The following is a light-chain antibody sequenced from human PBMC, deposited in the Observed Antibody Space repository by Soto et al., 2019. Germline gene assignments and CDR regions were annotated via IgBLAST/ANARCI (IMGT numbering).Light chain of an antibody. V-gene: IGKV1-5*01. Sequence: DIQMTQSPSTLSASVGDRVIITCRASQSISSWLAWYQQKPGKAPKLLIYDASSLDSGVPSRFSGSGSGTEFTLTISSLQPDDFATYYCQQYNSYSWTFGQGTKVE. CDR3: QQYNSYSWT. CDR1: QSISSW. CDR2: DAS. J-gene: IGKJ1*01.